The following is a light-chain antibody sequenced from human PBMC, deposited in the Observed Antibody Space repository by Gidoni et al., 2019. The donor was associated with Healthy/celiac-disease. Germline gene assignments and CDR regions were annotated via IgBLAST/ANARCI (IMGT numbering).Light chain of an antibody. J-gene: IGKJ4*01. CDR1: QSVSSY. CDR2: DAS. CDR3: QQRSHWPLT. Sequence: EIVLTQSPATLSLSPGERATLSCRASQSVSSYLAWYQQKPGQAPRLLIYDASNRATGIPARFSVSGSGTDFTLTICSLEPEDFAVYYCQQRSHWPLTFXGXTKVEIK. V-gene: IGKV3-11*01.